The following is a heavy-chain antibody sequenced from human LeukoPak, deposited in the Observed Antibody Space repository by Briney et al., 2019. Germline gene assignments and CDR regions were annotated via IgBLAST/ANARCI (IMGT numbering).Heavy chain of an antibody. CDR2: IRSKAYGGTT. J-gene: IGHJ4*02. Sequence: TGGSLRLSCTASGFTFGDYAMSWVRQAPGKGLERVGFIRSKAYGGTTEYAASVKGRFTISRDDSKSIAYLQMNSLKTEDTAVYYCTRGSSGRPFDYWDQGTLVTVSS. CDR1: GFTFGDYA. D-gene: IGHD6-19*01. V-gene: IGHV3-49*04. CDR3: TRGSSGRPFDY.